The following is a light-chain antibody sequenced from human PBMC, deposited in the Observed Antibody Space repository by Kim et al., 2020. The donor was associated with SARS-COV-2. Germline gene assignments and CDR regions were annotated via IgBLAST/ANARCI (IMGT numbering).Light chain of an antibody. V-gene: IGKV3-20*01. J-gene: IGKJ5*01. CDR2: HTS. Sequence: LSPERRATLSYRASQRCSSDHLAWYQQKPGQSPRLFIYHTSRRATGIPDRFSGSGSGTDFTLTITRLQPEDFAVYFCQQYGLSTSFGQGTRLEIK. CDR3: QQYGLSTS. CDR1: QRCSSDH.